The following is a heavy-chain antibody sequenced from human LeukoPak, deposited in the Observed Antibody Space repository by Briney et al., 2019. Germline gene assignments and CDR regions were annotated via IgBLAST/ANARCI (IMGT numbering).Heavy chain of an antibody. D-gene: IGHD3-10*01. CDR1: GYSFTSYW. J-gene: IGHJ4*02. CDR2: IYPGDSDT. CDR3: ARRYYVSGSYFFDY. Sequence: KFGEYLKISCKGSGYSFTSYWIGWVRQMPGKGLEWMGIIYPGDSDTIYSPSFQGQVTISADKSISTAYLQWSSLKASDTAMYYCARRYYVSGSYFFDYWGQGTLVTVSS. V-gene: IGHV5-51*01.